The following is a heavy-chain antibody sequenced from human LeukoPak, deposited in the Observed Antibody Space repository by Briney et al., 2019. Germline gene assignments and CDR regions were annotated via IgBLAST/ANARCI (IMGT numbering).Heavy chain of an antibody. V-gene: IGHV3-23*01. Sequence: GSLRLSCAASGFTFSSYAMSWVRQAPGKGLEWVSAVSGSGDSTFYADSVKGRFTISRDNSKNTLYLQTSSLRAEDTAIYYCAKDVTMVRGVTTFDCWGQGTLATVSS. J-gene: IGHJ4*02. D-gene: IGHD3-10*01. CDR2: VSGSGDST. CDR3: AKDVTMVRGVTTFDC. CDR1: GFTFSSYA.